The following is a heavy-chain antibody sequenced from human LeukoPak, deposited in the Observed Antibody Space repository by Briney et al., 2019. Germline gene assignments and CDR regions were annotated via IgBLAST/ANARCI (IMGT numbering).Heavy chain of an antibody. Sequence: GGSLRLSCAASAFTFSSYSMNWVGQAPGKGLHWVTFIRYDGTNQYYADSVRGRFTVSRDNSKNTVYLQMNSLRPDDTAIYYCAKDAYGALDYWGQGTLVTVSS. CDR1: AFTFSSYS. D-gene: IGHD4-17*01. CDR2: IRYDGTNQ. V-gene: IGHV3-30*02. CDR3: AKDAYGALDY. J-gene: IGHJ4*02.